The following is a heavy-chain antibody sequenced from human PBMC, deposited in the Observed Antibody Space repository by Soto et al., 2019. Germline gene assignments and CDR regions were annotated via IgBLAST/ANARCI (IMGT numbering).Heavy chain of an antibody. CDR1: GGSISSSDYY. CDR2: ISFGVTT. V-gene: IGHV4-39*01. Sequence: QVHLQESGPGLVKPSETLSLTCTVSGGSISSSDYYWGWFRQPPGKGLDGIGSISFGVTTYYNPSLKSRLTISIDTSHNQFALNLYSVTAADTAVYYCATSSVSRLLNHWYFDLWGRGTLVAVSS. J-gene: IGHJ2*01. CDR3: ATSSVSRLLNHWYFDL.